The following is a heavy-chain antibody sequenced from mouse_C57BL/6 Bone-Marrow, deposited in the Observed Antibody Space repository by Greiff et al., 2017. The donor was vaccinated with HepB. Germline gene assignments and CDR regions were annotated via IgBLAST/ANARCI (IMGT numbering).Heavy chain of an antibody. V-gene: IGHV1-82*01. CDR3: AREGNYYGDY. J-gene: IGHJ2*01. D-gene: IGHD1-1*01. CDR2: IYPGDGDT. Sequence: QVQLKESGPELVKPGASVKISCKASGYAFSSSWMNWVKQRPGKGLEWIGRIYPGDGDTNYNGKFKGKATLTADKSSSTAYMQLSSLTSEDSAVYFCAREGNYYGDYWGQGTTLTVSS. CDR1: GYAFSSSW.